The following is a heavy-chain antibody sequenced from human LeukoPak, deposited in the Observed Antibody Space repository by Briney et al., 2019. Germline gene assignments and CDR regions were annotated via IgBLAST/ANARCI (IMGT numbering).Heavy chain of an antibody. D-gene: IGHD2-2*02. V-gene: IGHV5-51*01. Sequence: GESLKISCKGSGYSFTSYWIGWVRQMPGKGLEWMGIIYPGDSDTRYSPSFQGQVTISADKSISTAYLQWSSLKASDTAMYYCARIGCSSTSCYNYAFDIWGQGTMVTVSS. CDR3: ARIGCSSTSCYNYAFDI. J-gene: IGHJ3*02. CDR1: GYSFTSYW. CDR2: IYPGDSDT.